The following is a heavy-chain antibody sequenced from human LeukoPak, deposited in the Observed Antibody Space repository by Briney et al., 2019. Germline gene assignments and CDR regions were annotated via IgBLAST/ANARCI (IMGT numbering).Heavy chain of an antibody. J-gene: IGHJ3*02. CDR3: ERELGGCSSTSCTQTDAFDI. V-gene: IGHV4-39*07. CDR2: IYYSGST. D-gene: IGHD2-2*01. Sequence: SETLSLTCTVSGGSISSSSYYWGWIRQPPGKGLEWIGSIYYSGSTYYNPSLKSRVTISVDTSKNQFSLKLSSVTAADTAVYYCERELGGCSSTSCTQTDAFDIWGQGTMVTVSS. CDR1: GGSISSSSYY.